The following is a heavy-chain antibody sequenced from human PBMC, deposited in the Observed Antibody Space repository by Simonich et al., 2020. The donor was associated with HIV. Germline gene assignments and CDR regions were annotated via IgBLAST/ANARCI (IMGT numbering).Heavy chain of an antibody. CDR2: IWYDGNSK. CDR3: VRRFDYGGDY. Sequence: QVQLVESGGGVVQPGRSLRLSCAASGFSFSGYGMHWVRQAPAKEREWLAVIWYDGNSKYYAHSVKGRVTISRDNSKNTLYLQMNSLRAEDTAMYYCVRRFDYGGDYWGQGTLVTVSS. V-gene: IGHV3-33*01. J-gene: IGHJ4*02. CDR1: GFSFSGYG. D-gene: IGHD4-17*01.